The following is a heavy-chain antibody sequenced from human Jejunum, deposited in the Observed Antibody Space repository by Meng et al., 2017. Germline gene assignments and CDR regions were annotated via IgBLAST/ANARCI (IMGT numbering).Heavy chain of an antibody. V-gene: IGHV6-1*01. CDR1: GARVSSNSAG. Sequence: QIQLQQSGPGLVKPSQTLSLTCAISGARVSSNSAGWNWIRQSPSRGLEWLGRTYYRSKWYIDYAVSVKSRITINPDTSKNQFSLHLNSVTPEDTVVYYCAGGGLVRSTRGYFDYWGQGTLVTVSS. J-gene: IGHJ4*02. CDR3: AGGGLVRSTRGYFDY. D-gene: IGHD1-26*01. CDR2: TYYRSKWYI.